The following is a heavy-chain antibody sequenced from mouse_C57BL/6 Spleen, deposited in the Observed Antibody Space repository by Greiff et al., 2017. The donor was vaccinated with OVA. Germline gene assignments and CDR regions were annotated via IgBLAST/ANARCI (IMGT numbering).Heavy chain of an antibody. J-gene: IGHJ4*01. Sequence: VKLVESGPELVKPGASVKISCKASGYAFSSSWMNWVKQRPGKGLEWIGRIYPGDGDTNYNGKFKGKATLTADKSSSTAYMQLSSLTSEDSAVYFCARDRYGSSLYYYAMDYWGQGTSVTVSS. CDR3: ARDRYGSSLYYYAMDY. V-gene: IGHV1-82*01. CDR1: GYAFSSSW. D-gene: IGHD1-1*01. CDR2: IYPGDGDT.